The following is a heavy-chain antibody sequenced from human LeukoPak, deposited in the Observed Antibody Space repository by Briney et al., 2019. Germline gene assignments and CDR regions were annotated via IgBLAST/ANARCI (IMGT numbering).Heavy chain of an antibody. V-gene: IGHV4-39*01. CDR1: GGSISSSSYY. CDR3: ARHGFRPWGYSYGDVDY. Sequence: SETLSLTCTVSGGSISSSSYYWGWIRQPPGRGREWFGSIYYSGSTYYNPSLKSRVTISVDTSKNQFSLKLSSVTAADTAVYYCARHGFRPWGYSYGDVDYWGQGTLVTVSS. D-gene: IGHD5-18*01. J-gene: IGHJ4*02. CDR2: IYYSGST.